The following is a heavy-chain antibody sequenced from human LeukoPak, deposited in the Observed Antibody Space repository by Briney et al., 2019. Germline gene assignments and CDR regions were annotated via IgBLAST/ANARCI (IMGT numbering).Heavy chain of an antibody. J-gene: IGHJ5*02. CDR2: ISYDGSNK. CDR1: GFTFSSYG. D-gene: IGHD6-19*01. Sequence: GGSLRLSCAASGFTFSSYGMHWVRQAPGKGLEWVAVISYDGSNKYYADSVKGRFTISGDNSKNTLYLQMNSLRAEDTAVYYCAKEGFGYSSGHAWFDPWGQGTLVTVSS. CDR3: AKEGFGYSSGHAWFDP. V-gene: IGHV3-30*18.